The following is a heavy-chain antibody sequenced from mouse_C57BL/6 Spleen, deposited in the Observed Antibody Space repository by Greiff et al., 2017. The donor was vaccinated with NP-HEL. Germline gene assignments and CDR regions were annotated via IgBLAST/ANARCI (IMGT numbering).Heavy chain of an antibody. V-gene: IGHV1-55*01. CDR3: ASPVCDSDSYWYFDV. J-gene: IGHJ1*03. D-gene: IGHD2-12*01. CDR2: IYPGSGST. Sequence: QVQLQQPGAELVKPGASVKMSCKASGYTFTSYWITWVKQRPGQGLEWIGDIYPGSGSTNYNEKFKSKATLTVDTSSSTAYMQLSSLTSADSAVYDCASPVCDSDSYWYFDVWGTGTTVTVSA. CDR1: GYTFTSYW.